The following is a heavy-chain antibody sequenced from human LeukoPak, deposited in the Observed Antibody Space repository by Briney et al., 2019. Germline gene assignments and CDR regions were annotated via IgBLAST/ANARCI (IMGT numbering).Heavy chain of an antibody. CDR1: GFTFSSYS. Sequence: KPGGSLRLSCAASGFTFSSYSMNWVRQAPGKGLEWVSSISSSSSYIYYADSVKGRFTISRDNAKNSVYLQMNSLRAEDTAVYYCAKWWDDCSSTSCYAFDIWGQGTMATVSS. CDR3: AKWWDDCSSTSCYAFDI. J-gene: IGHJ3*02. D-gene: IGHD2-2*01. V-gene: IGHV3-21*01. CDR2: ISSSSSYI.